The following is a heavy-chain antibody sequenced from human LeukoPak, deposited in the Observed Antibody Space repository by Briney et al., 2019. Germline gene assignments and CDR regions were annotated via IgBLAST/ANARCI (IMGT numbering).Heavy chain of an antibody. CDR2: FDPEDGET. V-gene: IGHV1-24*01. CDR1: GYTLTELS. CDR3: ATDRITMVRGVSDAFDI. J-gene: IGHJ3*02. D-gene: IGHD3-10*01. Sequence: ASVKVSCKVSGYTLTELSMHWVRQAPGKGLEWMGGFDPEDGETIYAQKFQGRVTMTEDTSTDTAYMELSSLRSEDTAVYYCATDRITMVRGVSDAFDIWGQGTMVTASS.